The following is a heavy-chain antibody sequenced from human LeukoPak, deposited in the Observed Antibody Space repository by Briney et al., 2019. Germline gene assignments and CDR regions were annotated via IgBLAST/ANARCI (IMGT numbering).Heavy chain of an antibody. CDR3: AKPSGILLITHPQS. CDR1: GFTFSIYW. V-gene: IGHV3-74*01. D-gene: IGHD1-26*01. CDR2: INDGSST. J-gene: IGHJ5*02. Sequence: GGSLRLSCEASGFTFSIYWMHWVRQAPGKGLVWVSHINDGSSTSYADSVKGRFTISRDNAKNTLYLQMNSLRAEDTAVYYCAKPSGILLITHPQSWGQGTLVTVSS.